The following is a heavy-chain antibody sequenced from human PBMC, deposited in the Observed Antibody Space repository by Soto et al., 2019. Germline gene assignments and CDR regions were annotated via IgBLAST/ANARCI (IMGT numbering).Heavy chain of an antibody. CDR3: AREPPGVRGWMDV. J-gene: IGHJ6*02. V-gene: IGHV4-4*07. CDR2: IYTSGST. Sequence: PSETLSLTCTVSGGSISSYYLSWIRQPAGKGLEWIGRIYTSGSTKYNPSLKSRVITSVDTSKNQFSLKLSSVAAADTAVYYCAREPPGVRGWMDVWGQGTTVTVTS. D-gene: IGHD2-15*01. CDR1: GGSISSYY.